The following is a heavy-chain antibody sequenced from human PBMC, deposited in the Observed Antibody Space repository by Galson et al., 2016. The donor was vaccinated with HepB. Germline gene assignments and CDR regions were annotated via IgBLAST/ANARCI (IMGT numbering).Heavy chain of an antibody. V-gene: IGHV3-30*18. CDR1: GYSFITYG. CDR3: VKVDPYQLQLGHFDY. J-gene: IGHJ2*01. D-gene: IGHD4-11*01. Sequence: SCKASGYSFITYGIHWVRQAPGKGLEWVAAISYDVRIKYYVDSVKGRFTFPRDNSKNTLYLQMNSLRPDDTAVYYCVKVDPYQLQLGHFDYWGRGTLVTVSS. CDR2: ISYDVRIK.